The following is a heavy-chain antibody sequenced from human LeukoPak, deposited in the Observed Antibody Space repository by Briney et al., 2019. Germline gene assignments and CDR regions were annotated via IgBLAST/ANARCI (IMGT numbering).Heavy chain of an antibody. V-gene: IGHV1-24*01. CDR2: FDLEDDRG. D-gene: IGHD4-17*01. CDR3: AARSGRSRVTTWSAFDL. Sequence: ASVKVSCKVSGYRLTELYIYWVRQAPGEGHEWMGGFDLEDDRGIYAQKFHGRVTMTEDTSTNPAYVVLSSLRSEDSAMYYCAARSGRSRVTTWSAFDLWGQGTMVSVSS. CDR1: GYRLTELY. J-gene: IGHJ3*01.